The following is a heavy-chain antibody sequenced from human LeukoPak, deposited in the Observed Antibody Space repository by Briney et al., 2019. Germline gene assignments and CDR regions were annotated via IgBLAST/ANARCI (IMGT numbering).Heavy chain of an antibody. Sequence: GSLKPSRLSSGFTLKKLLMPLVPQASGEGLLWVSRINSDGKTTTYADSVKGRFTISRDNAKNTLYLQMNSLRVEDTAVYYCARVDNWNDGGYWGQGTLVTVSS. D-gene: IGHD1-20*01. J-gene: IGHJ4*02. CDR2: INSDGKTT. CDR3: ARVDNWNDGGY. V-gene: IGHV3-74*01. CDR1: GFTLKKLL.